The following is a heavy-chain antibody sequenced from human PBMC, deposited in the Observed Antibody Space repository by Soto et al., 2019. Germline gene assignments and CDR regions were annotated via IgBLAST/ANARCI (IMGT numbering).Heavy chain of an antibody. CDR1: GFTFSSYG. V-gene: IGHV3-30*18. Sequence: GSLRLSCAASGFTFSSYGMHWVRQAPGKGLEWVAVISYDGSNKYYADSVKGRFTISRDNSKNTLYLQMNSLRAEDTAVYYCAKDSHGGNSGVYYGMDVWGQGTTVTVSS. D-gene: IGHD2-21*02. J-gene: IGHJ6*02. CDR3: AKDSHGGNSGVYYGMDV. CDR2: ISYDGSNK.